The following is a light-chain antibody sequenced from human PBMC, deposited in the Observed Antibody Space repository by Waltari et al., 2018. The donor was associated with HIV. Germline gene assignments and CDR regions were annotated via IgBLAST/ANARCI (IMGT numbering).Light chain of an antibody. Sequence: DSQLTQSPSFLSASVGDRVTITCRASQGISSYLAWYQQKPGKAPKLLIYTASILQSGVPSRFSGSGSGTEFTLTISSLQPEDFATYYCQQYYSTPPLTFGGGTKVEIK. V-gene: IGKV1-9*01. CDR1: QGISSY. CDR2: TAS. CDR3: QQYYSTPPLT. J-gene: IGKJ4*01.